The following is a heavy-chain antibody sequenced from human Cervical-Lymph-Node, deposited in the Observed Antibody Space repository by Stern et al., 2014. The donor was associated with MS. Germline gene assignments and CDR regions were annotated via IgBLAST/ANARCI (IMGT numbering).Heavy chain of an antibody. J-gene: IGHJ4*02. D-gene: IGHD7-27*01. V-gene: IGHV3-53*01. Sequence: EDQLVESGGGLIQPGGSLRLSCAASGFTVSSNYMSWVRQAPGKGLEWVSIIYSGGDTYYADSVKGRFTISRDNSKNTLYLQMNSLRAEDTAVYYCARIWGSWYFDYWGQGTLVTVSS. CDR3: ARIWGSWYFDY. CDR2: IYSGGDT. CDR1: GFTVSSNY.